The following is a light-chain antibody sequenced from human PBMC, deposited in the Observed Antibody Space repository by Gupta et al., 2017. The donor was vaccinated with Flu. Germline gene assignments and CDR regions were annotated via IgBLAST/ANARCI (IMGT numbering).Light chain of an antibody. CDR2: GAS. V-gene: IGKV3-20*01. Sequence: EIVLTQSPGTLSWSTGERATLSCRASQSVSSSYLAWYQQKPGQAPRLLIYGASSRATGIPDRFSGSGSGTDFTLTISRLEPEDFAVYYCQQYGSSPVTFGRGTKVEIK. J-gene: IGKJ4*01. CDR3: QQYGSSPVT. CDR1: QSVSSSY.